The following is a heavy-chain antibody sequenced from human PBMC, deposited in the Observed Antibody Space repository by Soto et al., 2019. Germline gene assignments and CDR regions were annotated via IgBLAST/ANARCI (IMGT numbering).Heavy chain of an antibody. CDR3: ARVKALSSPSLRIFDY. CDR1: EFTFSNYA. Sequence: EVQLLESGGDLVQPGGSLKLSCAASEFTFSNYAMTWVRQAPGKGLEWVSTLSGGGITSYYADSVEGRFTISRDNSKDTLFLQMHSLRAEDTALYYCARVKALSSPSLRIFDYWGQGTLVTVSS. CDR2: LSGGGITS. V-gene: IGHV3-23*01. D-gene: IGHD6-6*01. J-gene: IGHJ4*02.